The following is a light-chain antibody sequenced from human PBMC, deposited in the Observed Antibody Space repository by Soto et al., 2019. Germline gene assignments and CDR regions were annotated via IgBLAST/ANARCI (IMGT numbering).Light chain of an antibody. Sequence: ETVMTQSPATLSVSPGERVTLSCRASQSVSSNLAWYQQKPGQAPSLLIYGAFTRATGIPARFSGTGSGTEFTLTISSLQSEDFALYYCQQYNDWPLTFGQGTKVDIK. CDR2: GAF. CDR3: QQYNDWPLT. V-gene: IGKV3-15*01. CDR1: QSVSSN. J-gene: IGKJ1*01.